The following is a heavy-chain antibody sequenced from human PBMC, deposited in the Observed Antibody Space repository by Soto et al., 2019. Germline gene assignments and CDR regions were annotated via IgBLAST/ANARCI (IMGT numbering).Heavy chain of an antibody. CDR3: ARGRGIAAAATFFGY. D-gene: IGHD6-13*01. V-gene: IGHV1-8*01. J-gene: IGHJ4*02. CDR2: MNPNSGNT. Sequence: ASVKVSCKASGYTFTSYDINWVRQATGQGLEWMGWMNPNSGNTGYAQKFQGRVTMTRNTSISTAYMELSSLRSEGTAVYYCARGRGIAAAATFFGYWGQGTLVTVSS. CDR1: GYTFTSYD.